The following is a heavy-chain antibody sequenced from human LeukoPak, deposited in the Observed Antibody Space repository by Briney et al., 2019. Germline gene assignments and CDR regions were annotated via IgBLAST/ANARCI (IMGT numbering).Heavy chain of an antibody. J-gene: IGHJ4*02. CDR2: ISAHNGKT. V-gene: IGHV1-18*01. Sequence: ASVKVSCKTSDYTFSSFGVSWVRQAPGQGLEWIGWISAHNGKTSYGQKFQGRVLMTTDKSTTTAYMELKSLTSDDTAMYYCARDAFYDTAGGSYRPLDYWGQGTLVTVSS. CDR3: ARDAFYDTAGGSYRPLDY. D-gene: IGHD3-16*02. CDR1: DYTFSSFG.